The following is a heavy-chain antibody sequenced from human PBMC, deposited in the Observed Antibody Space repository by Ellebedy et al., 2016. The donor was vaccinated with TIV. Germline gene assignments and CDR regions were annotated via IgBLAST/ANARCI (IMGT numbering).Heavy chain of an antibody. CDR3: ARDLDKSSGWYGGAAY. V-gene: IGHV3-30-3*01. D-gene: IGHD6-19*01. Sequence: GESLKISCVASGFTFDSYAMHWVRQAPGKGLEWVAVISHDGSSQYYADSVKGRFTVSRDNSMTQVYLEINSLRAEDTALYYCARDLDKSSGWYGGAAYWGQGTQVTVSS. J-gene: IGHJ4*02. CDR1: GFTFDSYA. CDR2: ISHDGSSQ.